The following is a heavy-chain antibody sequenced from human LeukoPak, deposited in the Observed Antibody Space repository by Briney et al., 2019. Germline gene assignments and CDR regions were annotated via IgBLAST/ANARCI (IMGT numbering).Heavy chain of an antibody. J-gene: IGHJ4*02. CDR1: GYSFSSDYY. CDR3: ASRAYSGSYLRRGLDY. CDR2: INHSGST. Sequence: KPSETLSLTCTVSGYSFSSDYYWGWIRQPPGKGLEWIGEINHSGSTNYNPSLKSRVTISVDTSKNQFSLKLSSVTAADTAVYYCASRAYSGSYLRRGLDYWGQGTLVTVSS. D-gene: IGHD1-26*01. V-gene: IGHV4-38-2*02.